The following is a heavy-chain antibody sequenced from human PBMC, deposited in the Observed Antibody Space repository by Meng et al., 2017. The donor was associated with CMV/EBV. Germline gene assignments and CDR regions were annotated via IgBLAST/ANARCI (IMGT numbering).Heavy chain of an antibody. V-gene: IGHV4-34*01. D-gene: IGHD2-2*01. CDR3: ARGFPSWRKPAYYFDY. Sequence: RQQWGAGLLTPAETLSLNCAVYGRFFSGYAWSWIRETSGKGLEWIGEINHSGSTNYNPSLKSRVTISVDTSKNQFSLKLSSVTAAETAVYYCARGFPSWRKPAYYFDYWGQGTLVTVSS. J-gene: IGHJ4*02. CDR1: GRFFSGYA. CDR2: INHSGST.